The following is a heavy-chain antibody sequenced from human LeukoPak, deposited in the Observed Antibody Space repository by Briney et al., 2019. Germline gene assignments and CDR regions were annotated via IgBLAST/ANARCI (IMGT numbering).Heavy chain of an antibody. J-gene: IGHJ3*02. Sequence: GGSLRLSCAASGFTFSSYSMNWVRQAPGKGLELVSSISSSSSYIYYADSVKGRFTISRDNAKNSLYLQMNSLRAEDTAVYYCAREALGAGSGSYYNAAFDIWGQGTMVTVSS. CDR3: AREALGAGSGSYYNAAFDI. CDR2: ISSSSSYI. V-gene: IGHV3-21*01. D-gene: IGHD3-10*01. CDR1: GFTFSSYS.